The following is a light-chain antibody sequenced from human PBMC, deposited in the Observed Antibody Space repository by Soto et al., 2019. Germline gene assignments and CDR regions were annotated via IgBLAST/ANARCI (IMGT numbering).Light chain of an antibody. CDR1: SGVVVGYNH. V-gene: IGLV2-11*01. Sequence: SVLTQPRSVSGSPGQSVTISSTGTSGVVVGYNHVSWYQQHPGKAPKLMIYDVSKRPSGVPDCFSGSKSGNTASRTIFGLQAEDEADYDCGSYAASYVFGTGTKV. J-gene: IGLJ1*01. CDR2: DVS. CDR3: GSYAASYV.